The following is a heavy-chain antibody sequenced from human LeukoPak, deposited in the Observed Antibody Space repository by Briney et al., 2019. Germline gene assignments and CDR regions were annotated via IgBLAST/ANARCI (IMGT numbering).Heavy chain of an antibody. D-gene: IGHD1-26*01. J-gene: IGHJ5*02. CDR3: ARGVTRSGFDP. CDR1: GGSISSNSYY. V-gene: IGHV4-39*01. Sequence: SETLSPTCTVSGGSISSNSYYWGWIRQPPGKGLEWIGSIYYSGSTYYNPSLKSRITISVDTSKNQFSMKLSSVTAADTAVYYCARGVTRSGFDPWGQGTLVTVSS. CDR2: IYYSGST.